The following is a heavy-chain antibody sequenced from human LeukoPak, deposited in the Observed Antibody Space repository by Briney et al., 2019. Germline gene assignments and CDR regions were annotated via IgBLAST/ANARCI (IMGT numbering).Heavy chain of an antibody. D-gene: IGHD1-26*01. CDR3: AKDRRAGSSPNHGYFQH. CDR1: GFTFSSYG. CDR2: IRLDGSNK. J-gene: IGHJ1*01. Sequence: PGGSLRLSCAASGFTFSSYGMDSVRQAPGKGLEWVAFIRLDGSNKYYSDSVNGRFTISRDNSKNTLYLQMNSLQAEDTAVYYCAKDRRAGSSPNHGYFQHWGQGTLVTVSS. V-gene: IGHV3-30*02.